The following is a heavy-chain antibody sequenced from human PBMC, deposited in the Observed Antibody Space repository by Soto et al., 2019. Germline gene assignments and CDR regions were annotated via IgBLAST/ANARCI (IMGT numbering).Heavy chain of an antibody. CDR2: IKQDGSEK. D-gene: IGHD4-17*01. CDR3: ARAPRTKVGVKFDY. CDR1: GFTFSSYW. Sequence: PGGSLRLSCAASGFTFSSYWMSWVRQAPGKGLEWLANIKQDGSEKYYVDSVKGRFTISRDNAKNSLYLQMNSLRAEDTAVYYCARAPRTKVGVKFDYWGQGALVTVSS. V-gene: IGHV3-7*04. J-gene: IGHJ4*02.